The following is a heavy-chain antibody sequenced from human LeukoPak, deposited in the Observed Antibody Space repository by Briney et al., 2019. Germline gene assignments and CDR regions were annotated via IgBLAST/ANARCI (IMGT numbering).Heavy chain of an antibody. J-gene: IGHJ4*02. Sequence: GASVKVSCKASGYSFTSYYMHWVRQAPGQGLEWMGFINPSGSSAAYAQKFQGRLTMTRDMFTSTDYMELTSLTSDDTAVYYCTRDRYDLWSGYLAGAPKFYFDYWGQGTLVTVSS. V-gene: IGHV1-46*01. CDR2: INPSGSSA. CDR1: GYSFTSYY. D-gene: IGHD3-3*01. CDR3: TRDRYDLWSGYLAGAPKFYFDY.